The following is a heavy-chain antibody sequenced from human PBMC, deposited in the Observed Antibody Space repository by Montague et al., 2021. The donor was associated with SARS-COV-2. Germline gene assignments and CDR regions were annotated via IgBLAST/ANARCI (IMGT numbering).Heavy chain of an antibody. CDR3: ARPLFRGVPKAFDI. CDR2: IYYSGTT. D-gene: IGHD3-10*01. V-gene: IGHV4-39*01. CDR1: GGSITRNYY. J-gene: IGHJ3*02. Sequence: SETLSLTCTVSGGSITRNYYCGWIRQPPGKGLEWVGNIYYSGTTFINPSLESRVTISVDASKNQFSLNLTSVTAADTAVYYCARPLFRGVPKAFDIWGQGALVIVSS.